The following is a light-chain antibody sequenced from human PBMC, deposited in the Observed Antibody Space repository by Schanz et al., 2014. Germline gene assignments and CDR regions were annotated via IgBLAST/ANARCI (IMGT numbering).Light chain of an antibody. CDR3: GTWDSSLSVVV. CDR2: DDN. J-gene: IGLJ3*02. Sequence: HSVLTQPPSVSAAPGQKVTISCSGGDSNVGDNDVSWYQQFPGTAPKLLIYDDNKRPSGIPDRFSVSKSGTSATLDITGLQTDDEADYYCGTWDSSLSVVVFGGGTKLTVL. CDR1: DSNVGDND. V-gene: IGLV1-51*01.